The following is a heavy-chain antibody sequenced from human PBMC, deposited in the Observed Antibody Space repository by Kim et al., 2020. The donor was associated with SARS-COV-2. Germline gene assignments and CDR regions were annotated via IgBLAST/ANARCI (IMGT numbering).Heavy chain of an antibody. V-gene: IGHV4-38-2*02. J-gene: IGHJ6*01. CDR3: ARDGDDYSHYYYGMDV. CDR1: GYSISSGYY. Sequence: SETLSLTCTVSGYSISSGYYWGWIRQPPGKGLEWIGSIYHSGSTYYNPSLKSRVTISVDMSKNQFSLKLSSVTAADTAVYYCARDGDDYSHYYYGMDVWG. D-gene: IGHD2-15*01. CDR2: IYHSGST.